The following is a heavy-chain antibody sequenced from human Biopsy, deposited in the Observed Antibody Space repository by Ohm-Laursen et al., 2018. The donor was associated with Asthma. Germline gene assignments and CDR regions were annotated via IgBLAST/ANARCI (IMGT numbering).Heavy chain of an antibody. Sequence: SDTLSLTCIVSGDSINSGGFSLEWNPPPPGKGLEWVDLPFSTGAPHYNPSLKSRVTISVDRSKRQFSLKVNSVTAADTAVYYCARMNTMIQAANYYSYAMDVWGQGTTVTVSS. V-gene: IGHV4-30-2*01. CDR1: GDSINSGGFS. CDR2: PFSTGAP. D-gene: IGHD3-22*01. J-gene: IGHJ6*02. CDR3: ARMNTMIQAANYYSYAMDV.